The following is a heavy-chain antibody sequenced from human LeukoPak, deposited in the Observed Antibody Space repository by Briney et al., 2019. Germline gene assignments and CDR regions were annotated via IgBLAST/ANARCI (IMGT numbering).Heavy chain of an antibody. D-gene: IGHD6-13*01. CDR2: IVVGSGNT. CDR3: AADPRTAGEGYYYYGMDV. V-gene: IGHV1-58*02. Sequence: SVKVSCKASGGTFSSYAISWVRQAPGQGLEWMGGIVVGSGNTNYAQKFQERVTITRDMSTSTAYMELSSLRSEDTAVCYCAADPRTAGEGYYYYGMDVWGQGTTVTVSS. J-gene: IGHJ6*02. CDR1: GGTFSSYA.